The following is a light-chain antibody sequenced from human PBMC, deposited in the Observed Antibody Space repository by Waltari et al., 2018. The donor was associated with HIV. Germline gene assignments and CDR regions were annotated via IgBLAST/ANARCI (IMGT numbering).Light chain of an antibody. J-gene: IGLJ2*01. CDR3: SSYTSGNAVL. CDR1: SSDVGTHNS. Sequence: QSALTQPASVSGSPGQSITISCTGSSSDVGTHNSVSWYQQHPVKAPKLIIYEVSNRPSGVSNRFSGSKSGSTASLTISGLQAEDEADYYCSSYTSGNAVLFGGGTKVTVL. CDR2: EVS. V-gene: IGLV2-14*01.